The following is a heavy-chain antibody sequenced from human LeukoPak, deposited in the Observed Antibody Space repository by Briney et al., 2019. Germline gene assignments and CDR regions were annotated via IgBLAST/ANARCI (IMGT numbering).Heavy chain of an antibody. CDR2: IYYSGST. Sequence: SETLSLTCTVSGDSISSYYWSWIRQPPGKGLEWIGYIYYSGSTNYNPSLKSRVTISVDTSKNQFSLKLSSVTAADTAVYYCAREGRVAWFDPWGQGTLVTVSS. D-gene: IGHD2-15*01. CDR3: AREGRVAWFDP. V-gene: IGHV4-59*01. J-gene: IGHJ5*02. CDR1: GDSISSYY.